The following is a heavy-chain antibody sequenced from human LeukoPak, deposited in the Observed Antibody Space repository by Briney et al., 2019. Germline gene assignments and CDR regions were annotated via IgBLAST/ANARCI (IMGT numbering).Heavy chain of an antibody. Sequence: GSLRLSCVASGFTFSNYAIHWVRRPPGKGLEWVAVMSTDGSLQYYANSVKGRFTISRDNYKSTLFLQMNSLSAADTAVYYCGRQVAPGQWLVNLWGQGTLVTVSS. J-gene: IGHJ5*02. CDR3: GRQVAPGQWLVNL. CDR2: MSTDGSLQ. V-gene: IGHV3-30*01. D-gene: IGHD6-19*01. CDR1: GFTFSNYA.